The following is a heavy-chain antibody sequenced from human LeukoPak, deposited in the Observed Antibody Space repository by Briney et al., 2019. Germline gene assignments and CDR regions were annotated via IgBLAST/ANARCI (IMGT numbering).Heavy chain of an antibody. CDR1: GDSVSSNSAA. D-gene: IGHD6-19*01. Sequence: SQTLSLTCAISGDSVSSNSAAWNWIRQSPSRGLEWLGRTYYRSKWYNDYAVSVKSRITINPDTSKNQFSLQLNSVTPEDTAVYYRASSGASRYSSGDWFDPWGQGTLVTVSS. V-gene: IGHV6-1*01. CDR2: TYYRSKWYN. J-gene: IGHJ5*02. CDR3: ASSGASRYSSGDWFDP.